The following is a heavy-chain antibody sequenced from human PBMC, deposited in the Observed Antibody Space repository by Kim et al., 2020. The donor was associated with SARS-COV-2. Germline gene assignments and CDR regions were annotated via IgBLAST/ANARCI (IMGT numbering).Heavy chain of an antibody. J-gene: IGHJ6*03. Sequence: GGSLRLSCAASGFTFSSYGMHWVRQAPGKGLEWVAVISYDGSNKYYADSVKGRFTISRDNSKNTLYLQMNSLRAEDTAVYYCAKGNWNYLYYMDVWGKGT. CDR1: GFTFSSYG. D-gene: IGHD1-1*01. CDR2: ISYDGSNK. V-gene: IGHV3-30*18. CDR3: AKGNWNYLYYMDV.